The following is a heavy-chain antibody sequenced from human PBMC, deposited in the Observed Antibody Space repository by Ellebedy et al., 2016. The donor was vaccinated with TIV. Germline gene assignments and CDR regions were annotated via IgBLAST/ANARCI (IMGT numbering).Heavy chain of an antibody. Sequence: GESLKISCAASGFTFSSYSINWVRQAPGKGLEWVSYISSSSSTIYYADSVKGRFTISRDNAQNSLYLQMNSLRDEDTAVYYCARCCSSGSCYYFYGMDVWGQGTTVTVSS. D-gene: IGHD2-15*01. J-gene: IGHJ6*02. CDR1: GFTFSSYS. CDR3: ARCCSSGSCYYFYGMDV. V-gene: IGHV3-48*02. CDR2: ISSSSSTI.